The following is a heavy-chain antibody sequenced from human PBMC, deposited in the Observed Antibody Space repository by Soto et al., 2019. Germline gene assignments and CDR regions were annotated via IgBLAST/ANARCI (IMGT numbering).Heavy chain of an antibody. V-gene: IGHV4-30-2*01. CDR1: GGSINSGGYS. CDR2: IYPSGST. Sequence: PSETLSLTCAVSGGSINSGGYSWSWIRRPPGKGLEWIGYIYPSGSTYSNPSLKSRVTISVDKSKNQFSLNLTSVTAADTAVYYCARQIVATETFDYWGQGTLVTVSS. J-gene: IGHJ4*02. CDR3: ARQIVATETFDY. D-gene: IGHD5-12*01.